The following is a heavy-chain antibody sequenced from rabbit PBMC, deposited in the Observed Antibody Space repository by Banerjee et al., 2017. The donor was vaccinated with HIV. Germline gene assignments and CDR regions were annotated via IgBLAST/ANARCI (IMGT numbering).Heavy chain of an antibody. J-gene: IGHJ4*01. Sequence: QEQLEESGGDLVKPGASLTLTCTASGFTLSSYWMYWVRQTPGKGLEWIACIYAGSSGSTWYASWAKGRFTISKASSTTVTLQMTSLTAADTATYFCARDLAGVIGWNFNLWGPGTLVTVS. CDR2: IYAGSSGST. V-gene: IGHV1S45*01. D-gene: IGHD4-1*01. CDR3: ARDLAGVIGWNFNL. CDR1: GFTLSSYW.